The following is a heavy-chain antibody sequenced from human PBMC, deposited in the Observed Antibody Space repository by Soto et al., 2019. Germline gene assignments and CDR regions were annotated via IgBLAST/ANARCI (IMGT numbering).Heavy chain of an antibody. D-gene: IGHD2-2*01. V-gene: IGHV5-51*01. CDR2: IYPGDSDT. Sequence: PGESLKISCKGSGYSFTSYWIGWVRQMPGKGLEWMGIIYPGDSDTRYSPSFQGQVTISADKSISTAYLQWSSLKASDTAMYYCVRLSENCSSTSCSGGFWFDPWGQGTLVTVSS. CDR3: VRLSENCSSTSCSGGFWFDP. CDR1: GYSFTSYW. J-gene: IGHJ5*02.